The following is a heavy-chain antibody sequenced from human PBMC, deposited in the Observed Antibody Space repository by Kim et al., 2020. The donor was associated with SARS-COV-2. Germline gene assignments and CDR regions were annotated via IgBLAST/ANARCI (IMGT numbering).Heavy chain of an antibody. J-gene: IGHJ6*02. CDR1: GGTFSSYS. D-gene: IGHD3-10*01. CDR3: ATLSGNYYYGMDV. Sequence: SVKVSCKASGGTFSSYSISWVRQAPGQGLEWMGGIIPIFGTANYAQKFQGRVTITADESTSTAYMELSSLRSEDTAVYYCATLSGNYYYGMDVWGQGTTVTVSS. CDR2: IIPIFGTA. V-gene: IGHV1-69*13.